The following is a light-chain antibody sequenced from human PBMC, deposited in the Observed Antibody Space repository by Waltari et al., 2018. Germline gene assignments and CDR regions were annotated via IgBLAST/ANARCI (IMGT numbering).Light chain of an antibody. J-gene: IGKJ1*01. V-gene: IGKV1-5*03. Sequence: DIHMTQSPSTLSASIGDTVTITCRASQDINTWLAWYQQRPGKAPNLLIYKASYFESGVPSRFSGSGSGTEFTLTISSLQPDDFATYFCQQYESYWTFGQGTKVEMK. CDR2: KAS. CDR1: QDINTW. CDR3: QQYESYWT.